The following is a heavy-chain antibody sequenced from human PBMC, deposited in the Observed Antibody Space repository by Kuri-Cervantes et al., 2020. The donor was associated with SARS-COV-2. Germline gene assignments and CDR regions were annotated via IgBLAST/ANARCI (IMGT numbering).Heavy chain of an antibody. D-gene: IGHD6-19*01. J-gene: IGHJ4*02. CDR1: GFTFSSYA. Sequence: GESLKISCATSGFTFSSYAMHWVRQAPGKGLEWVAVISYDGSNKYYADSVKGRFTIYRDNSKNTLYLQMNSLRAEDTAVYYCAKDLGGSGWHPVDYWGQGTLVTVSS. V-gene: IGHV3-30-3*01. CDR2: ISYDGSNK. CDR3: AKDLGGSGWHPVDY.